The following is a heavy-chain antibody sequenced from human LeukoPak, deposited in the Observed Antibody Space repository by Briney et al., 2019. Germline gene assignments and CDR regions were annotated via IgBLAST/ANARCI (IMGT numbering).Heavy chain of an antibody. J-gene: IGHJ4*02. CDR1: GFTFSSYA. V-gene: IGHV3-23*01. D-gene: IGHD3-10*01. Sequence: GGSLRLSCAASGFTFSSYAMSWVRQAPGKGLEWVSAISGSVGSTYYADSVKGRFTISRDNSKNTLYLQMNSLRAEDTAVYYCAKPGAYGSGSYTENWGQGTLVTVSS. CDR2: ISGSVGST. CDR3: AKPGAYGSGSYTEN.